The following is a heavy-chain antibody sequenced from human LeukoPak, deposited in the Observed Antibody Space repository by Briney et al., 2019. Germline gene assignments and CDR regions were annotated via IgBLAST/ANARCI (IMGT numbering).Heavy chain of an antibody. J-gene: IGHJ4*02. CDR2: ISYRGST. D-gene: IGHD2-15*01. Sequence: PSETLSLTCTVSGGSISNSGGFYWSWIRQHPGNGLEWIGFISYRGSTYYNPSLKSRVSMSVDTSRSQFSLRLTCVTDEDTAVYYCARISQSSGGFYYWGQGSLVTVSS. CDR1: GGSISNSGGFY. CDR3: ARISQSSGGFYY. V-gene: IGHV4-31*02.